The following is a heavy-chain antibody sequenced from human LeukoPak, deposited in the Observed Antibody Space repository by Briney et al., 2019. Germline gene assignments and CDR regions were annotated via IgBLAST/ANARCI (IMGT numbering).Heavy chain of an antibody. D-gene: IGHD2/OR15-2a*01. V-gene: IGHV3-23*01. CDR3: AKGGLLQDAFDI. CDR2: LSGSGGST. Sequence: GGSLRLSCVASGFTFSSYGMSWVRQAPGKGLEWVSSLSGSGGSTYYADSVKGRFTISRDNSKNTLYLQMSSLRAEDTAVYYCAKGGLLQDAFDIWGQGTMVSVSS. J-gene: IGHJ3*02. CDR1: GFTFSSYG.